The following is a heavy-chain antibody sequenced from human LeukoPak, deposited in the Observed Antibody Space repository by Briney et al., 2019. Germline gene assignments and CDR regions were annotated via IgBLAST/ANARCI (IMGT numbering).Heavy chain of an antibody. CDR1: GGSISSGGYS. V-gene: IGHV4-30-4*07. CDR3: ARGGTGGVLTTDAFDI. J-gene: IGHJ3*02. Sequence: PSETLSLTCAVSGGSISSGGYSWSWIRQPQGKAPEWIGYIFRTGTTYYNPSLKSRVTISIDTSKNQFSLRLRSVTAADTAVYYCARGGTGGVLTTDAFDIWGHGTMVTVSS. CDR2: IFRTGTT. D-gene: IGHD3-16*01.